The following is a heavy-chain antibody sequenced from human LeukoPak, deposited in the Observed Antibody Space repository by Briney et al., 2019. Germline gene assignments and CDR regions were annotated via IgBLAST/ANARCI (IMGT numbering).Heavy chain of an antibody. V-gene: IGHV3-23*01. D-gene: IGHD3-10*01. J-gene: IGHJ4*02. CDR2: ISGSGDST. Sequence: GGSLRLSCAASGFSFSSHAMNWVRQAPGKGLEWVSGISGSGDSTRCADSVKGRFTISRDNSKNTMYLQMNSPRAEDTAVYYCAKGAGVTPDRSWGQGTLVTVSS. CDR3: AKGAGVTPDRS. CDR1: GFSFSSHA.